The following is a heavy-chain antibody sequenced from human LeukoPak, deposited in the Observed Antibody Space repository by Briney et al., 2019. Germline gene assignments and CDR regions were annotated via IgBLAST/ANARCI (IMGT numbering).Heavy chain of an antibody. V-gene: IGHV4-59*02. Sequence: ETLSLTCTVSGGSGSSDSWSWIRQPPGKGLEWIGYIYHSGSTNYNPSLKSRVTISVDTSKNQFSLKLSSVTAADTAVYYCARVTPTDYGDYTNWFDPWGQGTLVTVSS. D-gene: IGHD4-17*01. CDR1: GGSGSSDS. J-gene: IGHJ5*02. CDR2: IYHSGST. CDR3: ARVTPTDYGDYTNWFDP.